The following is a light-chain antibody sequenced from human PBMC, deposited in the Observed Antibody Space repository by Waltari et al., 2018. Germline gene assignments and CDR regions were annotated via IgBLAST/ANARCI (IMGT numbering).Light chain of an antibody. Sequence: SYELTQPPSVSVSPGQTARLTCSGDALPKQYAFWYQQKPGQAPVLLTNKDTERPSGIPDRFSGSSSGTTVTLTISGVQAEDEADYYCQSGDSTSTHVVFGGGTKLTVL. V-gene: IGLV3-25*03. CDR2: KDT. CDR3: QSGDSTSTHVV. J-gene: IGLJ2*01. CDR1: ALPKQY.